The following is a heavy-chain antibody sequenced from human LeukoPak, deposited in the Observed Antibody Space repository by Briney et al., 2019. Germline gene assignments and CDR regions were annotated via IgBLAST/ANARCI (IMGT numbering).Heavy chain of an antibody. CDR2: INAGNGNT. CDR3: ASPARSGWSVY. CDR1: GYTFTSYA. Sequence: ASVNVSFKASGYTFTSYAMHWVRQAPGQRLEWMGWINAGNGNTKYSQKFQGRVTITRDTSAGTAYMELSSLRPEDTAVYYCASPARSGWSVYWGQGTLVTVSS. J-gene: IGHJ4*02. D-gene: IGHD6-19*01. V-gene: IGHV1-3*01.